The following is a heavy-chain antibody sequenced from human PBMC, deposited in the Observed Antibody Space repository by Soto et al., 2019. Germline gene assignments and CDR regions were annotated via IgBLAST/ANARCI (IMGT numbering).Heavy chain of an antibody. CDR3: TRVQGGSYDSWFDP. CDR1: FTFSMYS. J-gene: IGHJ5*02. D-gene: IGHD1-26*01. Sequence: EVQVVESGGGLVQPGGSLRLSCSFTFSMYSMNWVRQAPGKGLEWVASISSGGDYIKYADSVKGRFTISRHKAKNSVALQMNSLRVDDTAIYFCTRVQGGSYDSWFDPWGQGTLVTVSS. CDR2: ISSGGDYI. V-gene: IGHV3-21*01.